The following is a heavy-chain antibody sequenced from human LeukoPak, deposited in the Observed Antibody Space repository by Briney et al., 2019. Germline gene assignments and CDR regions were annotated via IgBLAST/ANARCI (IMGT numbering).Heavy chain of an antibody. Sequence: GGSLRLSCAASGFTFSDYYMSWIRQAPGKGLEWVSGISGSGGTTYDADSVKGRFTVSRDNSKSTLYLQLNSLRAEDTAIYYCVRSGGYWGQGTLVTVSS. CDR1: GFTFSDYY. CDR3: VRSGGY. D-gene: IGHD1-26*01. CDR2: ISGSGGTT. J-gene: IGHJ4*02. V-gene: IGHV3-23*01.